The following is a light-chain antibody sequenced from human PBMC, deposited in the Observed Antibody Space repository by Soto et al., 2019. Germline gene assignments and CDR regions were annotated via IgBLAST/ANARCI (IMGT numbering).Light chain of an antibody. CDR1: TSNIGANYD. CDR2: GNT. V-gene: IGLV1-40*01. Sequence: QSVLTQPPSVSGAPGQRVTISCTGSTSNIGANYDVHWYQHLPGTAPKLLIYGNTNRPSGVPDRFSGSKSDMSASLAISGLQAEDEADYYCQSYDSRLGGFYAFGGGIKLTVL. J-gene: IGLJ1*01. CDR3: QSYDSRLGGFYA.